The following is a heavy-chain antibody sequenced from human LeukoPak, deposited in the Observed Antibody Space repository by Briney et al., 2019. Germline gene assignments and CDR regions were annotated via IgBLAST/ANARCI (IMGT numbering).Heavy chain of an antibody. CDR2: IYGRAST. CDR1: GYSLGKNYY. D-gene: IGHD3-3*01. Sequence: SETLSLTCAVSGYSLGKNYYWGWIRQSPGKGLEWIGRIYGRASTSYNPSLMNRVTMSVDTSKNHFSLQLASVTAADTAVYYCARYDSRGSASTKFDYWGPGIQVTVSS. V-gene: IGHV4-38-2*01. J-gene: IGHJ4*02. CDR3: ARYDSRGSASTKFDY.